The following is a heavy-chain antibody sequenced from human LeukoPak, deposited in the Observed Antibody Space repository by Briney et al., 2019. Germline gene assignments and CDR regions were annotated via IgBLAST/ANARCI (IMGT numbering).Heavy chain of an antibody. CDR3: ARGNLGFGSGSYYWFDP. J-gene: IGHJ5*02. CDR2: VFYSGST. D-gene: IGHD3-10*01. Sequence: PSETLSLTCTVSGGSISTYYWSWIRQPPGNGLEWIGYVFYSGSTNYNPSPKSRVTISLDTSKNHFSLKLRSVTAADTALYYCARGNLGFGSGSYYWFDPWGQGTLATVSS. V-gene: IGHV4-59*08. CDR1: GGSISTYY.